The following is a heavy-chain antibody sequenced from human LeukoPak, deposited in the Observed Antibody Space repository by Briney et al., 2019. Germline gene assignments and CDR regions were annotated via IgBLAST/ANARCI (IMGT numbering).Heavy chain of an antibody. CDR1: GFRFSNFG. CDR3: AKSRTTMTPFDAFDI. V-gene: IGHV3-33*06. Sequence: GGSLRLPCAASGFRFSNFGMYWVRQSPGKGLEGVTAIWYDGSNQYSADSVKGRFTISRDNSNNTLYLQMNSLRAEDTAMYYCAKSRTTMTPFDAFDIWGQGAMVTVSS. CDR2: IWYDGSNQ. J-gene: IGHJ3*02. D-gene: IGHD4-17*01.